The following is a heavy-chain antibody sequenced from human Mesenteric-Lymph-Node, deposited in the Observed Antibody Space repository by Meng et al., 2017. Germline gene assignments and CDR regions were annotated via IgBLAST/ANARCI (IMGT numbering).Heavy chain of an antibody. CDR3: ARDGPARWGPDY. J-gene: IGHJ4*02. CDR2: IYSGEHT. Sequence: VQLVESGGGLVQPGESLRLSCSASGFTVTTNYMSWVRQAPGKGVEWVSVIYSGEHTYYADSVKGRFTISGDTSKNTVFLHMKSLRVEDTAVYYCARDGPARWGPDYWGQGILVTVSS. V-gene: IGHV3-53*01. CDR1: GFTVTTNY. D-gene: IGHD3-16*01.